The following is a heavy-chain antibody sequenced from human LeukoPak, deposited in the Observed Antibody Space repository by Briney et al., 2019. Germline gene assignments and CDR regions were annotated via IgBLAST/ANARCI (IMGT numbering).Heavy chain of an antibody. Sequence: GGSLRLSCAASGFTVSSNYMSWVRQAPGKGLGWVSVIYSGGSTYYADSVKGRFTISRDNSKNTLYLQMNSLRAEDTAVYYCARAPYYYDSSGSHDAFDIWGQGTMVTVSS. J-gene: IGHJ3*02. CDR2: IYSGGST. CDR1: GFTVSSNY. D-gene: IGHD3-22*01. V-gene: IGHV3-66*01. CDR3: ARAPYYYDSSGSHDAFDI.